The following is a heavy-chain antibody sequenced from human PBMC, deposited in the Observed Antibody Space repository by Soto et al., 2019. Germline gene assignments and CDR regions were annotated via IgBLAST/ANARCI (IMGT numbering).Heavy chain of an antibody. CDR1: GGSFSGYY. CDR3: ARVQQLGSVDP. J-gene: IGHJ5*02. CDR2: INHSGST. D-gene: IGHD6-6*01. V-gene: IGHV4-34*01. Sequence: SETLSLTCAVYGGSFSGYYWSWIRQPPGKGLEWIGEINHSGSTNYNPSLKSRVTISVDTSKNQFSLKLSSVTAADTAVYYCARVQQLGSVDPWGQGTLVTVSS.